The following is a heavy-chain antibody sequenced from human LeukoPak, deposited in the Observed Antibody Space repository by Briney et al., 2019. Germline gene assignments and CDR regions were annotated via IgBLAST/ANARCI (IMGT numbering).Heavy chain of an antibody. D-gene: IGHD3-16*01. CDR1: GFTFSSYS. CDR2: IYSGGKT. CDR3: AKVMPPGRIRFYSYYMDV. J-gene: IGHJ6*03. Sequence: HPGGSLRLSCAASGFTFSSYSMSWVRQAPGKGLEWVSVIYSGGKTHYADSVKGRFTISRDKSKNTLSLQMNGLRVEDTAVYYCAKVMPPGRIRFYSYYMDVWGKGTTVSVS. V-gene: IGHV3-66*02.